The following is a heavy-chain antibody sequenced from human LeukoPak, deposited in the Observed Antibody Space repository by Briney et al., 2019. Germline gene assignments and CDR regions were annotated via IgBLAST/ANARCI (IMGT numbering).Heavy chain of an antibody. CDR3: ARDRPSRYYYDSSGYYDY. V-gene: IGHV1-18*01. CDR2: ISAYNGNT. J-gene: IGHJ4*02. D-gene: IGHD3-22*01. Sequence: ASVKVSCKASGYTFTSYGISWVRQAPGQGLKWMGWISAYNGNTNYAQKLQGRVTMTTDTSTSTAYMELRSLRSDDTAVYYCARDRPSRYYYDSSGYYDYWGQGTLVTVSS. CDR1: GYTFTSYG.